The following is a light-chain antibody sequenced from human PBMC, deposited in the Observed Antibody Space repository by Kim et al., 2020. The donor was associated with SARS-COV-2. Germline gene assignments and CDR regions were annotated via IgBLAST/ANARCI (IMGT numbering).Light chain of an antibody. J-gene: IGKJ4*01. Sequence: DIQMTQSPSSLSASVGDRVTISCRASQGIGNGLAWYQQKPGRVPRLLISVTSNLHTGVPSRFSGSGSGREFTLTISSLQSEDAATYYCQKCDSAPLTFGGGTKVDIK. CDR1: QGIGNG. V-gene: IGKV1-27*01. CDR2: VTS. CDR3: QKCDSAPLT.